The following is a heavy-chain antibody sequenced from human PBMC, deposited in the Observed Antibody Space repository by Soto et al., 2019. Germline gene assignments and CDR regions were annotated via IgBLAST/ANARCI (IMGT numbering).Heavy chain of an antibody. D-gene: IGHD3-3*01. CDR1: GGSISSYY. CDR2: IYDSGST. Sequence: SETLSLTCTVSGGSISSYYWSWIRQPPGKGLEWIGYIYDSGSTNYNPSLKSRVTISVDTSKNQFSLRLTSVTAADTAVYYCARLGGYYQALDHWSQGTLVTVSS. CDR3: ARLGGYYQALDH. V-gene: IGHV4-59*08. J-gene: IGHJ4*02.